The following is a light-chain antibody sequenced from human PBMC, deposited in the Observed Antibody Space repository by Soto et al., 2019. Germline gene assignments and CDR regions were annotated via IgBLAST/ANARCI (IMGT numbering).Light chain of an antibody. CDR3: QQYASSVT. V-gene: IGKV3-20*01. Sequence: DIGLTQSPGSLSLSPGERATLSCRARPSFSCTFFAWYQQKPGQAPRLLIYGASCRATGIPDRFSVSGSGTDFTLTISRLEPEDFAVYYCQQYASSVTFGQGTKVEIK. J-gene: IGKJ1*01. CDR1: PSFSCTF. CDR2: GAS.